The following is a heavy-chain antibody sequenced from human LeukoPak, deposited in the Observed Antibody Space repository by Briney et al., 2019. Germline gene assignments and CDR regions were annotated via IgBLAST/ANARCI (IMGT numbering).Heavy chain of an antibody. CDR3: AKEYSRSWYGGRGY. V-gene: IGHV3-23*01. CDR1: GFTFSSYG. Sequence: GGSLRLSCAASGFTFSSYGMSWVRQAPGKGLEWVSAISGSGGSTYYADSVKGRFTISRDNSKNTLYVQMKSLRAEDTAVYYWAKEYSRSWYGGRGYCGQESLVSVSS. J-gene: IGHJ4*02. D-gene: IGHD6-13*01. CDR2: ISGSGGST.